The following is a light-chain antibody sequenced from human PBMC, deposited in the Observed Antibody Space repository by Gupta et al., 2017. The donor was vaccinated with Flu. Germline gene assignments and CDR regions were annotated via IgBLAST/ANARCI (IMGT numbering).Light chain of an antibody. CDR3: QVWDTSSDHGV. Sequence: MTATITCGGDNIGSKPVHWYQQKPGQAPVVVVYDDSGRPSGIPERFAGSNSGNMATLTIRRVEAGDEADYDCQVWDTSSDHGVLGGGKKMIV. CDR2: DDS. CDR1: NIGSKP. J-gene: IGLJ3*02. V-gene: IGLV3-21*03.